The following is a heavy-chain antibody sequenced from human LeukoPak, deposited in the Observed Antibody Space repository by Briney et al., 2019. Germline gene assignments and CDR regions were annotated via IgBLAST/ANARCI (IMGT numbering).Heavy chain of an antibody. J-gene: IGHJ4*02. Sequence: PGGSLRLFCAASGFTFSSYSMNWVRQATGKGLEWVSSISSSSSYIYYADSVKGRFTISRDNAKNSLYLQMNSLRPEDTAFYYCAGDISLGIAGGVDFWGQGILVNVSS. V-gene: IGHV3-21*01. D-gene: IGHD2-21*01. CDR2: ISSSSSYI. CDR3: AGDISLGIAGGVDF. CDR1: GFTFSSYS.